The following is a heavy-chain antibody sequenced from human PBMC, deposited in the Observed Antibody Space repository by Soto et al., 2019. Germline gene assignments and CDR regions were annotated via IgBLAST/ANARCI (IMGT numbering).Heavy chain of an antibody. V-gene: IGHV4-34*01. CDR2: IDHSGYT. CDR3: ARVRDWFDP. CDR1: GGSFSGYY. Sequence: SETLSLTCAVYGGSFSGYYWNWIRQPPGKGLEWIGEIDHSGYTNYNPSLKSRVTISVDTSKNRFSLRLTSVTAADTAVYYCARVRDWFDPWGQGTLVTVSS. J-gene: IGHJ5*02. D-gene: IGHD3-3*01.